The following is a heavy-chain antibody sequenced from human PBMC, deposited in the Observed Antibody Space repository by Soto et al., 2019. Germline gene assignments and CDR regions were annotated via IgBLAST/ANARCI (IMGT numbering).Heavy chain of an antibody. J-gene: IGHJ3*02. CDR1: GGPIRSCNR. CDR2: IYHSGST. V-gene: IGHV4-4*02. D-gene: IGHD1-1*01. Sequence: QVQLPGSGPGLVKPSGTLFLTCAVSGGPIRSCNRWGWVPPPPGEGLEWIGEIYHSGSTNYNPSLKSRVTISVDKSKNQFSLKLSSVTAADTAVYYCASSHLERHAFDIWGQGTMVTVSS. CDR3: ASSHLERHAFDI.